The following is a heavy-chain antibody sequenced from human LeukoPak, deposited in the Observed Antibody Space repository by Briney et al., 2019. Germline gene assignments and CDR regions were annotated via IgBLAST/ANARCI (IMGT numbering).Heavy chain of an antibody. Sequence: SQTLSLTCAVSGGSVSSGGYSWSWIRQPPGKGLEWIGYIYHSGSTYYNPSLKSRVTISVDRSKNQFSLKLSSVTAADTAVYYCARGNYYDSSGHPFDYWGQGTLVTVSS. V-gene: IGHV4-30-2*01. CDR2: IYHSGST. CDR3: ARGNYYDSSGHPFDY. D-gene: IGHD3-22*01. J-gene: IGHJ4*02. CDR1: GGSVSSGGYS.